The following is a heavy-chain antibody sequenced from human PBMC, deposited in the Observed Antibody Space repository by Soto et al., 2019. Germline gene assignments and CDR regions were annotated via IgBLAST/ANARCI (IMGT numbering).Heavy chain of an antibody. CDR3: ARTYYYGSSDYYAARDYYHGIDV. D-gene: IGHD3-22*01. J-gene: IGHJ6*02. Sequence: GGSLRLSCAASGFTFSSYAMHWVRQAPGKGLEWLAVISHDGINKYYADSVRGRFTICRDNSKNTLYLQMSSLRAEDTAVYYCARTYYYGSSDYYAARDYYHGIDVWGQGTTVTVSS. CDR1: GFTFSSYA. V-gene: IGHV3-30-3*01. CDR2: ISHDGINK.